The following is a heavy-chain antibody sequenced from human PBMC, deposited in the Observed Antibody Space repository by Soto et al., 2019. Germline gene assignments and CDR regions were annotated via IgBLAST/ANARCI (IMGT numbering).Heavy chain of an antibody. D-gene: IGHD3-16*01. CDR1: GYTFTSYD. CDR3: ASGPPARRLVRWGGWFDP. V-gene: IGHV1-8*01. Sequence: ASVKVSCKASGYTFTSYDINWVRQATGQGLEWMGWMNPNSGNTGYAQKFQGRVTMTRNTSISTAYMELSSLRSEDTAVYYCASGPPARRLVRWGGWFDPWGQGTLVTVSS. CDR2: MNPNSGNT. J-gene: IGHJ5*02.